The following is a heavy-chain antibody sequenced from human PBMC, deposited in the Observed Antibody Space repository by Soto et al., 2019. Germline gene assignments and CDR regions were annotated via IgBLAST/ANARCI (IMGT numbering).Heavy chain of an antibody. Sequence: QVQLVQSGAEVKKPGSSVKVSCKASGGTFSSYAISWVRQAPGQGLEWMGGIIPIFGTANYAQKFQGRVTITADESTSTAYMELSSLRSEDTAVYYCARDPYEYQPHYYYYGMDVWGQGTTVNVSS. CDR1: GGTFSSYA. V-gene: IGHV1-69*01. CDR3: ARDPYEYQPHYYYYGMDV. D-gene: IGHD2-2*01. J-gene: IGHJ6*02. CDR2: IIPIFGTA.